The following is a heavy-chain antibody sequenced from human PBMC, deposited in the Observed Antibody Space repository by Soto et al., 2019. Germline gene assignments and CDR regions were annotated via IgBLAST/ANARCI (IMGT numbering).Heavy chain of an antibody. V-gene: IGHV1-2*04. CDR1: GYTFTGYY. J-gene: IGHJ4*02. CDR3: ARDDLTGYYPTFDY. Sequence: ASVKDSCKASGYTFTGYYMHWVRQAPGQGLEWMGWINPNSGGTNYAQKFQGWVTMTRDTSISTAYMELSRLRSDDTAVYYCARDDLTGYYPTFDYWGQGTLVTVSS. D-gene: IGHD3-9*01. CDR2: INPNSGGT.